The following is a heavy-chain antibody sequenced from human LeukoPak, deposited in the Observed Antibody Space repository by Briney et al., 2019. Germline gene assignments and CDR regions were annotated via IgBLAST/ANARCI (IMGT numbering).Heavy chain of an antibody. J-gene: IGHJ6*02. Sequence: GGSLRLSCAASGFTVSSNYMSWVRQAPGKGLEWVANIKQDGSEKNSVDSVKGRFIISRDNAKNSLYLQMNSLRAEDTALYYCARGLKSPYYYYGLDVWGQGTTVTVSS. CDR3: ARGLKSPYYYYGLDV. CDR2: IKQDGSEK. CDR1: GFTVSSNY. V-gene: IGHV3-7*03.